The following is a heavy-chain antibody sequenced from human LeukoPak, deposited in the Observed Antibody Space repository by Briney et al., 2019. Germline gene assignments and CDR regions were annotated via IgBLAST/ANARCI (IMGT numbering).Heavy chain of an antibody. CDR3: AKDLKYGDGRWEFDP. Sequence: PGGSLRLSCAASGFSLSIYAMSWVRQAPGKGLDWVPGINSGDSTTYYPDSVKGRFTISRDSSKNTLYLQMNSLRAEDTAVYYCAKDLKYGDGRWEFDPWGQGTLVTFSS. J-gene: IGHJ5*02. CDR2: INSGDSTT. V-gene: IGHV3-23*03. CDR1: GFSLSIYA. D-gene: IGHD4-17*01.